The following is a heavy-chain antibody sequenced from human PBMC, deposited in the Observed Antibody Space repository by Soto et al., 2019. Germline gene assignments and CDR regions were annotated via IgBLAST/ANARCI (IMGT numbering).Heavy chain of an antibody. CDR1: GGSVSSESHY. V-gene: IGHV4-61*01. CDR2: IYYTGST. CDR3: AXDQYDFRSGSYYYAMEV. Sequence: PSETLSLTCTVSGGSVSSESHYWSWIRQTPGKGLEWIGYIYYTGSTNYNPSLKGRVTMSVDTSRDQVSLRLRSVTRADTAVYYCAXDQYDFRSGSYYYAMEVWGRGTKVTVSS. J-gene: IGHJ6*02. D-gene: IGHD3-3*01.